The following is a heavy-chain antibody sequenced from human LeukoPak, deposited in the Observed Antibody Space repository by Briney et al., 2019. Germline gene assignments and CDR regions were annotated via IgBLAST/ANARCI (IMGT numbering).Heavy chain of an antibody. CDR1: GFTFSSYG. Sequence: PGGSLRLSCAASGFTFSSYGMHWVRQAPGKGLEWVAVIWYDGSNKYYADSVKGRFTISRDNSKNTLYLQMNSLRAEDTAVYCCAGIIAVAGAFDYWGQGTLVTVSS. J-gene: IGHJ4*02. CDR3: AGIIAVAGAFDY. D-gene: IGHD6-19*01. V-gene: IGHV3-33*01. CDR2: IWYDGSNK.